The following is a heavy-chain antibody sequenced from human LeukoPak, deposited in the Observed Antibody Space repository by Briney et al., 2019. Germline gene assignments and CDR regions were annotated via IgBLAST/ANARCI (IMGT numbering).Heavy chain of an antibody. V-gene: IGHV4-4*07. D-gene: IGHD3-3*01. CDR3: ARESRITIFGVVTYYFDY. CDR2: IYTSGST. Sequence: PSETLSLTCTVSGGSISSYYWSWIRQPAGKGLEWIGRIYTSGSTNYNPSLKSRVTISVDTSKNQFSLKLSSVTAADTAVYYCARESRITIFGVVTYYFDYWGQGTLVTVSS. CDR1: GGSISSYY. J-gene: IGHJ4*02.